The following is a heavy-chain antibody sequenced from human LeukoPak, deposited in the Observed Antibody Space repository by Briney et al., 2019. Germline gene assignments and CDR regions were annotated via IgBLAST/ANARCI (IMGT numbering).Heavy chain of an antibody. CDR1: GGSISSGGYS. J-gene: IGHJ4*02. CDR2: IYHSGST. Sequence: SETLSLTCAVSGGSISSGGYSWSWIRQPPGKGLEWIGYIYHSGSTYYNPSLKSRVTISVDRSKNQFSLKLSSVTAADTAVYYCARVRSPYCSSTSCYYSVAYYFDYWGQGTLVTVSS. D-gene: IGHD2-2*01. V-gene: IGHV4-30-2*01. CDR3: ARVRSPYCSSTSCYYSVAYYFDY.